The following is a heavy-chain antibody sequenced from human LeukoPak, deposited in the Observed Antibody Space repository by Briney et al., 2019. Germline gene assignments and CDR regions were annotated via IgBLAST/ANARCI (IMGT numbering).Heavy chain of an antibody. CDR3: ARSGTRYGGNQREIDY. V-gene: IGHV4-34*01. D-gene: IGHD4-23*01. Sequence: SETLSLTCAVYGGSFSGYYWSWIRQPPGKGLDWIGEINHSGSTNYNPSLKSRVTISVDTSKNQFSLKLSSVTAADTAVYYCARSGTRYGGNQREIDYWGQGTLVTVSS. CDR1: GGSFSGYY. J-gene: IGHJ4*02. CDR2: INHSGST.